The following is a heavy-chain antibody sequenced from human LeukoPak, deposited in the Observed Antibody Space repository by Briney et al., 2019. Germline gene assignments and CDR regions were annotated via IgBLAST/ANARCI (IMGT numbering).Heavy chain of an antibody. Sequence: SGPTLVNPTQTLTLTCTFSGFSLNTSGVGVGWIRQPPGKALEWLTLIFWDDDKRYSPSLKSRLTITKDTSKSQVVLTMTNMDPVDTATYYCARRTNAFDIWGQGTMVTVSS. J-gene: IGHJ3*02. CDR2: IFWDDDK. CDR3: ARRTNAFDI. V-gene: IGHV2-5*02. CDR1: GFSLNTSGVG.